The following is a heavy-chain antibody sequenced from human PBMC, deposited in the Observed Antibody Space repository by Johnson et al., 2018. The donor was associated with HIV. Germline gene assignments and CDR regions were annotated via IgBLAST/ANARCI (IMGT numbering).Heavy chain of an antibody. V-gene: IGHV3-20*04. J-gene: IGHJ3*02. Sequence: VQLVESGGGVVRPGGSLRLSCAASGFTFDDYGMSWVRQAPGKGLEWVSGINWNGGSTGYADSVKGRFTISRDNAKNSLYLQMNNLRAEAPALYYCARDWLQFWEWLLCDAGPKQGHDAFDIWGQGKMVTVSS. D-gene: IGHD3-3*01. CDR2: INWNGGST. CDR3: ARDWLQFWEWLLCDAGPKQGHDAFDI. CDR1: GFTFDDYG.